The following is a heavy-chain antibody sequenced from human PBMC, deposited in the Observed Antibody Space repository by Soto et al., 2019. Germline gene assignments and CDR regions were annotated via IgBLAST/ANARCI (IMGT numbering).Heavy chain of an antibody. Sequence: QITLKESGPALVKPTQTLTLTCSFSGFSLTTSGVGVGWIRQPPGKALEWLALIYGDDDKRYNSSLKSRLTISKVTSKNRVTLTLSTMHLGDTGTYYCAHAVELGGLLDYWDQGRLDTVSS. CDR3: AHAVELGGLLDY. CDR2: IYGDDDK. CDR1: GFSLTTSGVG. V-gene: IGHV2-5*02. J-gene: IGHJ4*01. D-gene: IGHD3-10*01.